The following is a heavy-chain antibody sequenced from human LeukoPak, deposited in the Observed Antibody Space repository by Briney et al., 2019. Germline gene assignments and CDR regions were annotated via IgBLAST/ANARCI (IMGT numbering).Heavy chain of an antibody. CDR3: ARAAVVAGSTETFDP. V-gene: IGHV1-2*02. D-gene: IGHD6-19*01. J-gene: IGHJ5*02. CDR1: GYTFTGYY. CDR2: INPKSGGT. Sequence: ASVKVSCKASGYTFTGYYMHWARQAPGQGLEWMGWINPKSGGTNYAEKFQGRATMTRDTSISTAYMELSRLRSDDSAVYYCARAAVVAGSTETFDPWGQGTLVTVSS.